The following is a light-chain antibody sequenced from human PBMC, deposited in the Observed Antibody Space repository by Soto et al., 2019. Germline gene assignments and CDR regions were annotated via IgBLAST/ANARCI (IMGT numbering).Light chain of an antibody. V-gene: IGKV1-5*03. CDR3: QQYNNYFRT. Sequence: IQMTQSPSTLSASVGDRVTITCRASQSISSWVAWYQQKPGKGPKLLIYKASHLESGVPSRFSGSGSGTEFTLTISSLQPGDFATYYCQQYNNYFRTFGQGTKVDIK. J-gene: IGKJ1*01. CDR1: QSISSW. CDR2: KAS.